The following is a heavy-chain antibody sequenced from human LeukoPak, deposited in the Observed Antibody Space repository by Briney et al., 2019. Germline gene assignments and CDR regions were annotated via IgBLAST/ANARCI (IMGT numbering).Heavy chain of an antibody. CDR1: GFTVSSNY. J-gene: IGHJ5*02. CDR2: IYSGGTT. V-gene: IGHV3-53*01. D-gene: IGHD2-15*01. CDR3: ARVTDMGWFDP. Sequence: GRSLRLSCAASGFTVSSNYMTWVRQAPGKGLEWVSVIYSGGTTYYADSVKGRFTISRDNSKNTLYLQMNSLRADDTAVYYCARVTDMGWFDPWGQGTLVTVSS.